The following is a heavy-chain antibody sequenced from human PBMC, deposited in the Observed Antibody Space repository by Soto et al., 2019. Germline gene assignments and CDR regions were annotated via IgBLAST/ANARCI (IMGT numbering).Heavy chain of an antibody. J-gene: IGHJ6*02. CDR1: GGTPSNSA. CDR3: AGGRIVVVGSRAYYGMDV. V-gene: IGHV1-69*01. CDR2: IIPVFGLV. Sequence: QVHLLLPSGADVKKPGSSVKVSCKASGGTPSNSAISWVRQAPGQGLEWMGGIIPVFGLVKYAQNFQGRVTITADESTITAYMELSSLRPEDTAVYYCAGGRIVVVGSRAYYGMDVWGQGTTVTVSS. D-gene: IGHD3-22*01.